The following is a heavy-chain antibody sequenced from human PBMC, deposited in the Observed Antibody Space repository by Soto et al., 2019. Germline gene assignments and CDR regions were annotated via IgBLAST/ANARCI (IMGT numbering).Heavy chain of an antibody. D-gene: IGHD4-17*01. V-gene: IGHV3-33*01. CDR2: IWYDGSNK. J-gene: IGHJ6*02. CDR3: ARDKMTTVTKAYYQGMDL. Sequence: QPXGSLLLSCPASGFTFSSYGMHWVRQAPGKGLEWVAVIWYDGSNKYYADSVKGRFTISRDNSKNTLYLQMNSLRAEDTAVYYCARDKMTTVTKAYYQGMDLWGQGTTVTGCS. CDR1: GFTFSSYG.